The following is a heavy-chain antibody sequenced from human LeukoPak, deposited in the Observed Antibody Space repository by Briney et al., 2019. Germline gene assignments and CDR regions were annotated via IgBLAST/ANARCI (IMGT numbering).Heavy chain of an antibody. D-gene: IGHD1-26*01. CDR1: GFTFSNAW. CDR2: IKSKTDGGTT. CDR3: TSEDVVGASPRGGNFDY. J-gene: IGHJ4*02. V-gene: IGHV3-15*01. Sequence: PGGSLRLSCAASGFTFSNAWMSWVRQAPGKGLEWVGRIKSKTDGGTTDYAAPVKGRFTISRDDSKNTLYLQMNSLKTEDTAVYYCTSEDVVGASPRGGNFDYWGQGTLVTVSS.